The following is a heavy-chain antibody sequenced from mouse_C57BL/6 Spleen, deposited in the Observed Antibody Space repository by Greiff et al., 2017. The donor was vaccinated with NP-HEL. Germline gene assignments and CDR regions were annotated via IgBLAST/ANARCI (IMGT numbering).Heavy chain of an antibody. J-gene: IGHJ2*01. CDR1: GFTFSSYG. V-gene: IGHV5-6*01. Sequence: EVQRVESGGDLVKPGGSLKLSCAASGFTFSSYGMSWVRQTPDKRLEWVATISSGGSYPYYPDSVKGRFTISRDNAKNTLYLQMSSLKSEDTAMYYCARHYYGSSYYFDYWGQGTTLTVSS. D-gene: IGHD1-1*01. CDR2: ISSGGSYP. CDR3: ARHYYGSSYYFDY.